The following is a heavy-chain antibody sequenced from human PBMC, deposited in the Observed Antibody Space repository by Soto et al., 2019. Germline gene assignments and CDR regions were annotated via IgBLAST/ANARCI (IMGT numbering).Heavy chain of an antibody. Sequence: QVQLVESGGGVVQPGRSLRLSCAASGFTFSSYAMHWVRQAPGKGLEWVAVISYDGSNKYYADSVKSRFTISRDNSKNTLYLQMNSLRAEDTAVYYCARDVSPRGLYYFDYWGQGTLVTVSS. CDR1: GFTFSSYA. D-gene: IGHD2-8*01. V-gene: IGHV3-30-3*01. CDR2: ISYDGSNK. CDR3: ARDVSPRGLYYFDY. J-gene: IGHJ4*02.